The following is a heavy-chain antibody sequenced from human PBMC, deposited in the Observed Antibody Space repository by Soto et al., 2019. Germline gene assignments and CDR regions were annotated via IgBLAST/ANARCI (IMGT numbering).Heavy chain of an antibody. D-gene: IGHD2-2*01. Sequence: SETLPLTCTVSGGSISSYYWSWIRQPPGKGLEWIGYIYYSGSTNYNPSLKSRVTISVDTSKNQFSLKLSSVTAADTAVYYCARQTDCSSTSCYGYYFDYWGQGTLVTVSS. CDR3: ARQTDCSSTSCYGYYFDY. CDR2: IYYSGST. V-gene: IGHV4-59*08. CDR1: GGSISSYY. J-gene: IGHJ4*02.